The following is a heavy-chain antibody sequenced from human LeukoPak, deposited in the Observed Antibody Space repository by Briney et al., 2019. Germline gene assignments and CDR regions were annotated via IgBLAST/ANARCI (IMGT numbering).Heavy chain of an antibody. Sequence: SETLSLTCAVYGGSFSGYYLSWIRQPPGKGLEWIGEINHSGSTNYNPSLKSRVTISVDTSKNQFSLKLSSVTAADTAVYYCARQGYYGSGSPHGMDVWGQGTTVTVSS. J-gene: IGHJ6*02. CDR2: INHSGST. CDR3: ARQGYYGSGSPHGMDV. CDR1: GGSFSGYY. D-gene: IGHD3-10*01. V-gene: IGHV4-34*01.